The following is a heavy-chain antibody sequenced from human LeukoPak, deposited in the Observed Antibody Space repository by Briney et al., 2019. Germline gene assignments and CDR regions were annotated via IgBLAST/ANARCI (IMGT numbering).Heavy chain of an antibody. J-gene: IGHJ4*02. CDR2: VIYTGST. V-gene: IGHV4-59*01. Sequence: PSETLSLTCTVSGVSISRYYWSWIRQPPGKGLEGIGYVIYTGSTNYNPSLKSRVTISIDTSKNQFSLNLSSVTAADTAVYYCASTGEMYSSGWYLDFWGQGTLVTVSS. CDR1: GVSISRYY. CDR3: ASTGEMYSSGWYLDF. D-gene: IGHD6-19*01.